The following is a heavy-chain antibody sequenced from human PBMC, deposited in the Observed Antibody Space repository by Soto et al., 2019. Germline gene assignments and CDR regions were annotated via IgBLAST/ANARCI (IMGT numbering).Heavy chain of an antibody. CDR3: VRHAQWIIRAY. J-gene: IGHJ4*02. CDR2: ISSSSSTI. Sequence: PGGSLRLSCAASGFTFSSYSMNWVRQAPGKGLEWVSYISSSSSTIYYADSVKGRFTISRDNAKNSLYLQMNSLRAEDTAVYYCVRHAQWIIRAYWGQGSLVTSPQ. V-gene: IGHV3-48*01. D-gene: IGHD5-12*01. CDR1: GFTFSSYS.